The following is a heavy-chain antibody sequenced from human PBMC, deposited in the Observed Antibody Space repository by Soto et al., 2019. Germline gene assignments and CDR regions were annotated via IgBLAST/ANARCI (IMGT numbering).Heavy chain of an antibody. J-gene: IGHJ4*02. D-gene: IGHD5-18*01. CDR1: GFTFTSYG. CDR2: ISYDGGLQ. V-gene: IGHV3-30*03. Sequence: QAHLVESGGGVVQPGRSLRLSCAASGFTFTSYGMHWVRQAPGTRLEWVAVISYDGGLQHYADSVKGRFTISRDNSKNMVLLEMNSLRAEDTAVYYCVSDRGYGHASVPYSWGQGTL. CDR3: VSDRGYGHASVPYS.